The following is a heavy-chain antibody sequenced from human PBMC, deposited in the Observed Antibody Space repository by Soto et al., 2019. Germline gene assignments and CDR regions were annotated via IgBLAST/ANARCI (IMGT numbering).Heavy chain of an antibody. CDR2: ISGSGDIT. D-gene: IGHD2-21*01. Sequence: HPGGSLRLSCAASGFTFSSYPMSWVRQAPGKGLEWVSAISGSGDITSYADSVKGRFTISRDNSKSTLYLQMNSLRAEDTATYYCAKYLLWWYFDLWGRGTLVTVSS. J-gene: IGHJ2*01. V-gene: IGHV3-23*01. CDR1: GFTFSSYP. CDR3: AKYLLWWYFDL.